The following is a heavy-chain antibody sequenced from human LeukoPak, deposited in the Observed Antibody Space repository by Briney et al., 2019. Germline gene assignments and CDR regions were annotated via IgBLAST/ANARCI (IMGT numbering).Heavy chain of an antibody. CDR3: AKDRRRGYSYGYFDY. D-gene: IGHD5-18*01. J-gene: IGHJ4*02. V-gene: IGHV3-43*01. Sequence: GGSVRLSCAASGFTFDEYTRHWVRQAPGKGLEWVSLISWDRGNTYYADSVTGRFTISRDNSKNSLYLQMNSLKTEDTASYYCAKDRRRGYSYGYFDYWGQGTLVTVSS. CDR1: GFTFDEYT. CDR2: ISWDRGNT.